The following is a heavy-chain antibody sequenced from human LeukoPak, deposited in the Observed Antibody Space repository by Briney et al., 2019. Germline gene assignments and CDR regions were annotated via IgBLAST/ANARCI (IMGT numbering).Heavy chain of an antibody. D-gene: IGHD3-10*01. CDR1: GGSISGGGYY. V-gene: IGHV4-31*03. J-gene: IGHJ5*02. Sequence: SETLSLTCTVSGGSISGGGYYWSWIRQHPGKGLEWIGYIHHSGSTYYNPSLKSRLIISLDTSKNQFSLKLNSVTAADTAVYYCANYGSGSYRFDPWGQGTLVTVSS. CDR2: IHHSGST. CDR3: ANYGSGSYRFDP.